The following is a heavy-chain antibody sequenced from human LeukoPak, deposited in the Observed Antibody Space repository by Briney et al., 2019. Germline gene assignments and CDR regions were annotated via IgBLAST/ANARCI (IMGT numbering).Heavy chain of an antibody. J-gene: IGHJ4*02. CDR2: IKQDGSEK. Sequence: GGSLRLSCAASGFTFSSHWMTWVRQAPGKGLEWVANIKQDGSEKYYVDSVKGRFAISRDNAKNSLYLQVNSLRAEDTAVYYCAKARGFDYGDYYFDYWGQGTLVTVSS. CDR1: GFTFSSHW. CDR3: AKARGFDYGDYYFDY. V-gene: IGHV3-7*03. D-gene: IGHD4-17*01.